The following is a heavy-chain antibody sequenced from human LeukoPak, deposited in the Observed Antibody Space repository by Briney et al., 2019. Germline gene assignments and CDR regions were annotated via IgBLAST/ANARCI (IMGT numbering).Heavy chain of an antibody. J-gene: IGHJ4*02. D-gene: IGHD5-12*01. CDR2: INQDGSEE. CDR1: GFTFSNYW. CDR3: VRDGGVSGYDLLDY. Sequence: GGSLRLSCAASGFTFSNYWMSWVRQAPGKGLEWVAHINQDGSEEHYMDSVKARFIISRDNAKNSLSLQMDSLRAEDTAMYYCVRDGGVSGYDLLDYWGQGTLVTVSS. V-gene: IGHV3-7*01.